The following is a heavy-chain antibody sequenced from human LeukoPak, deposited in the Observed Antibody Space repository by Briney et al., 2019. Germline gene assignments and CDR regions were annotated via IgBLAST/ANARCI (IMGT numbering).Heavy chain of an antibody. Sequence: GGSLRLSCGVSGLTFSDAWLTWVRQGPGKGLEWVGLIRSKVDGSTADYATTGKGRFTISRDDSKYMLYLQMNGLKTEDTAIYYCTKDLPFTAGGVIVHWGQGALVTVSS. J-gene: IGHJ5*02. CDR3: TKDLPFTAGGVIVH. CDR1: GLTFSDAW. V-gene: IGHV3-15*01. D-gene: IGHD3-16*01. CDR2: IRSKVDGSTA.